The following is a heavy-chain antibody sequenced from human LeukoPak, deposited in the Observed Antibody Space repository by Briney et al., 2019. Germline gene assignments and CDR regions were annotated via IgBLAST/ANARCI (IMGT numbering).Heavy chain of an antibody. D-gene: IGHD6-19*01. CDR2: IHASGST. Sequence: SETLSLTCTVSGGSISNYYWSWIRQPAGKGLEWIGRIHASGSTNYNPSLKSRVTMSVDTSKNQFSLKLSSVTAADTAVYYCARFSLSGWNYFDYWGQGTLVTVSS. CDR3: ARFSLSGWNYFDY. CDR1: GGSISNYY. V-gene: IGHV4-4*07. J-gene: IGHJ4*02.